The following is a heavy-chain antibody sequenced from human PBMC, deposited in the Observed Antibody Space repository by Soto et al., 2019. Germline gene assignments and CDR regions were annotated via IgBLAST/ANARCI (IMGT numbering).Heavy chain of an antibody. J-gene: IGHJ3*02. CDR2: IIPILGIA. Sequence: ASVKVSCKACGGTFSSYTISWVRQAPGQGLEWMGRIIPILGIANYAQKFQGRVTITADKSTSTAYMELSSLRSDDTAVYYCARLGLQQQLGLLDAFDIWGQGTMVTVS. CDR3: ARLGLQQQLGLLDAFDI. CDR1: GGTFSSYT. V-gene: IGHV1-69*02. D-gene: IGHD6-13*01.